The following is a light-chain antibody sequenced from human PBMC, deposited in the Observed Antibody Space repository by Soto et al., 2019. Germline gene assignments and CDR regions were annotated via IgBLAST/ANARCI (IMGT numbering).Light chain of an antibody. V-gene: IGLV2-11*01. J-gene: IGLJ1*01. CDR1: SSDVGRYNY. CDR3: CSFGGTYTGV. Sequence: QSVLTQHRSVSGAPGQSVSISCTGTSSDVGRYNYVSWYQQHPGKAPKLMIYDVSERPSGVPDRFSGSKSGNTASLTITGLQAEDEADYYCCSFGGTYTGVFGTGTKVTVL. CDR2: DVS.